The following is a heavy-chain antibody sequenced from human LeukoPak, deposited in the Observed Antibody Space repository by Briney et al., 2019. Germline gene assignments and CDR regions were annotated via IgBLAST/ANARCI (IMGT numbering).Heavy chain of an antibody. CDR3: RRGPVFLWLHYGMDV. Sequence: PGRSLRLSCTASGFIFGDHAMCWVRQAPGKGLEWVGFIRSKAYGGTTEYAASVKGRFTISRDDSKSIAYLQMNSLTTEDTATYYCRRGPVFLWLHYGMDVWGQGTTVTVSS. CDR2: IRSKAYGGTT. D-gene: IGHD3-10*01. CDR1: GFIFGDHA. V-gene: IGHV3-49*04. J-gene: IGHJ6*01.